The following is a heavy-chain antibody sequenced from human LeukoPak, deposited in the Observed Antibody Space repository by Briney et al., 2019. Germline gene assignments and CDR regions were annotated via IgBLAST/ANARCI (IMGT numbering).Heavy chain of an antibody. J-gene: IGHJ5*02. CDR1: GGSISSSGSY. V-gene: IGHV4-39*07. Sequence: SETLSLTCTVSGGSISSSGSYWGWIRQPPGKGLEWIGSIYYSGNTYNPSLKSRVTISVDTSKNQFSLNLTSVNAADPAVYYCARVMAARREDLNWFGPWGQGTLVTVSS. CDR3: ARVMAARREDLNWFGP. CDR2: IYYSGNT. D-gene: IGHD6-6*01.